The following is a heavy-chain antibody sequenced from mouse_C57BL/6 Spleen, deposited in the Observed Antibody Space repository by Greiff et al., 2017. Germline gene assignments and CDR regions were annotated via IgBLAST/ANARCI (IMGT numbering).Heavy chain of an antibody. Sequence: QVQLQQPGPALVKPGASVTLSCKASGYTFTSYWMHWVKQRPGPGLEWIGNINPSNGGTNYNGKFKSKATLTVDNSYRTAYMQLSLLTSEDSAVYDCARSSIDDGYYVLYYYWGQGTTLTVST. V-gene: IGHV1-53*01. CDR2: INPSNGGT. CDR3: ARSSIDDGYYVLYYY. D-gene: IGHD2-3*01. CDR1: GYTFTSYW. J-gene: IGHJ2*01.